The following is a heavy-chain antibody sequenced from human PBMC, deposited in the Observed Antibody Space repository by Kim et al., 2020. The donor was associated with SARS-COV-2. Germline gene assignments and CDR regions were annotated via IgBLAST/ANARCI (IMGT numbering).Heavy chain of an antibody. J-gene: IGHJ5*02. CDR2: IYYSGST. D-gene: IGHD3-10*01. CDR3: ARAAITMVRGVINHNWFDP. CDR1: GGSISSYY. V-gene: IGHV4-59*13. Sequence: SETLSLTCIVSGGSISSYYWSWIRQPPGKGLEWIGYIYYSGSTNYNPSLKSRVTISVDTSKNQFSLKLSSVTAADTAVYYCARAAITMVRGVINHNWFDPWGQGTLVTVSS.